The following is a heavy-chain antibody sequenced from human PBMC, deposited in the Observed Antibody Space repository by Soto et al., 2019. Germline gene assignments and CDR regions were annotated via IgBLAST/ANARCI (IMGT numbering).Heavy chain of an antibody. CDR2: IWYDGSNK. Sequence: GGSLRLSCAASGFTSSSYGMHWVRQAPGKGLEWVAVIWYDGSNKYYADSVKGRFTISRDNSKNTLYLQMNSLRAEDTAVYYCAREGQQWLYHKNKFDYWGQGTLVTVSS. J-gene: IGHJ4*02. D-gene: IGHD6-19*01. CDR3: AREGQQWLYHKNKFDY. V-gene: IGHV3-33*01. CDR1: GFTSSSYG.